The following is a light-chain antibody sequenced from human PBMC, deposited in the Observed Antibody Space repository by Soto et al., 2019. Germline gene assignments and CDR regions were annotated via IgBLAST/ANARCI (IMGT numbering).Light chain of an antibody. CDR2: DAS. Sequence: EIVLTQSPATLSLSPGERATLSCRASQSVSSYLAWYQQKPGQAPRLLIHDASNRATGIPARFSGSGSGTDFTLTISSLEPEDFALYFCQQRSRWPPGTFGQGTKLEIK. V-gene: IGKV3-11*01. J-gene: IGKJ2*02. CDR3: QQRSRWPPGT. CDR1: QSVSSY.